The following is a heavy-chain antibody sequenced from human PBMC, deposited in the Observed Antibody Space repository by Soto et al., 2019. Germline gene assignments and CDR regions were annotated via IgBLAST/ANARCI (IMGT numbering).Heavy chain of an antibody. D-gene: IGHD4-4*01. J-gene: IGHJ2*01. CDR3: ARGSGGNSVSWYFDL. V-gene: IGHV4-59*01. CDR1: GGSISSYY. Sequence: QVQLQESGPGLVKPSETLSLTCTVSGGSISSYYWSWIRQPPGKGLEWIGYIYYSGSTNYNPSLNIRVTISVDTSKNQFSLKLSSVTAADTAVYYCARGSGGNSVSWYFDLWGRGTLVTVSS. CDR2: IYYSGST.